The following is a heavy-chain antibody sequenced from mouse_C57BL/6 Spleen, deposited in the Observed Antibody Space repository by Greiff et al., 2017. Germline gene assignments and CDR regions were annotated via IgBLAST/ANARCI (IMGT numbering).Heavy chain of an antibody. J-gene: IGHJ3*01. CDR3: AREGGGYYVTWFAD. CDR2: INPSNGGT. CDR1: GYTFTSYW. V-gene: IGHV1-53*01. D-gene: IGHD2-3*01. Sequence: QVQLQQPGTELVKPGASVKLSCKASGYTFTSYWMHWVKQRPGQGLEWIGNINPSNGGTNYNEKFKSKATLTVDKSSSTDYMQLSILTSEDSAVYDCAREGGGYYVTWFADWGQGTLVTVSA.